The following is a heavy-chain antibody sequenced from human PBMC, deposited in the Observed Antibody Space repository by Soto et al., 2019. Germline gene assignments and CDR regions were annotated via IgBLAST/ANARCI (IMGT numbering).Heavy chain of an antibody. D-gene: IGHD4-17*01. V-gene: IGHV4-30-4*01. CDR3: ASDYGDFTGRWFDH. J-gene: IGHJ5*02. CDR2: IYYSGST. Sequence: PSETLSLTCTVSGGSISSGDYYWSWIRQPPGKGLEWIGYIYYSGSTYYNPSLKSRVTISVDTSKNQFSLKLSSVTAADTAVYYCASDYGDFTGRWFDHWGQGTLVTVSS. CDR1: GGSISSGDYY.